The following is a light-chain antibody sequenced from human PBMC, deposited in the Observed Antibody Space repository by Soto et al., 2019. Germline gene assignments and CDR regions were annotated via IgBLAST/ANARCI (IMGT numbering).Light chain of an antibody. Sequence: EIVMTQSPATLSVSPGERATLSCRASQSVSSNLAWYQQKPGQAPWLLIYGASTRATGIPARFSGSGSGTEFTLTISSLQSEDFAVYYCQQYNNWPPRNTFGQGTKLEIK. CDR1: QSVSSN. J-gene: IGKJ2*01. V-gene: IGKV3-15*01. CDR2: GAS. CDR3: QQYNNWPPRNT.